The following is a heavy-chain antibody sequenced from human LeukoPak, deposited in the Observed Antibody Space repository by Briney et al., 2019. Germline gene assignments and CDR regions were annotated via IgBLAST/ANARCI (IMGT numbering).Heavy chain of an antibody. V-gene: IGHV4-39*01. CDR2: IYYSVST. CDR1: GGSISSSSYY. Sequence: SETLSLTCTVSGGSISSSSYYWVWIRQPPGKVLEWIGSIYYSVSTYYNPALKSRVTTSVNTSKNQFSLKLSSVTAADTAVYYCARHKVPGNLDYWGQGTLVTVSS. D-gene: IGHD6-19*01. J-gene: IGHJ4*02. CDR3: ARHKVPGNLDY.